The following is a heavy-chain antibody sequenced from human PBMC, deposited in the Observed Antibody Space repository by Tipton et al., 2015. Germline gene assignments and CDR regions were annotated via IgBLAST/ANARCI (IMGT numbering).Heavy chain of an antibody. CDR3: ARVGSSSSWYPFDY. CDR1: GDSVSSYY. J-gene: IGHJ4*02. V-gene: IGHV4-59*02. CDR2: IFPSGTT. D-gene: IGHD6-13*01. Sequence: TLSLTCTVSGDSVSSYYWNWIRQPPGKGLEWIGYIFPSGTTDYNPSLKSRAVISVDTSKNQFSLNVSSVTAADTAVYYCARVGSSSSWYPFDYWGQGTLVTVSS.